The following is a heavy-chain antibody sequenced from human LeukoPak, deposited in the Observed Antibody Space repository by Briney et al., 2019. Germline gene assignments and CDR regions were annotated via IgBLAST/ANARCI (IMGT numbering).Heavy chain of an antibody. D-gene: IGHD3-22*01. CDR2: IYHSGST. J-gene: IGHJ6*02. CDR3: ARGGYYYDSSGYPPSAGMDV. CDR1: GGSISSYS. Sequence: SETLSLTCTVSGGSISSYSWSWIRQPPGKGLEWIGYIYHSGSTYYNPSLKSRVTISVDRSKNQFSLKLSSVTAADTAVYYCARGGYYYDSSGYPPSAGMDVWGQGTTVTVSS. V-gene: IGHV4-30-2*01.